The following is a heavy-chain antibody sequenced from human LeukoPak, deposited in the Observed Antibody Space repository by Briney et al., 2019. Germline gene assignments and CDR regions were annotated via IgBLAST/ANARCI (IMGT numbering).Heavy chain of an antibody. CDR2: IYYSGST. D-gene: IGHD3-22*01. CDR3: ARGSYYYDSSGYYGGYYFDY. CDR1: GGSISSGGYY. Sequence: SQTLSLTCTVSGGSISSGGYYWSWVRQHPGKGLEWIGYIYYSGSTYYNPSLKSRVTISVDTSKNQFSLKLSSVTAADTAVYYCARGSYYYDSSGYYGGYYFDYGGQGTLVTVSS. V-gene: IGHV4-31*03. J-gene: IGHJ4*02.